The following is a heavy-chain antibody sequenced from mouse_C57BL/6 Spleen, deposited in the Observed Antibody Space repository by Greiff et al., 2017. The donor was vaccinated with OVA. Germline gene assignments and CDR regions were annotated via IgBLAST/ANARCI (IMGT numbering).Heavy chain of an antibody. CDR3: ARTANWDYYFDY. J-gene: IGHJ2*01. Sequence: QVQLQQPGAELVRPGSSVKLSCKASGYTFTSYWMHWVKQRPIQGLEWIGNIDPSDSETLYNQKFKDKATLTVDKSSSTAYMQLSSLTSEDSAVYYCARTANWDYYFDYWGQGTTLTVSS. CDR2: IDPSDSET. V-gene: IGHV1-52*01. D-gene: IGHD4-1*01. CDR1: GYTFTSYW.